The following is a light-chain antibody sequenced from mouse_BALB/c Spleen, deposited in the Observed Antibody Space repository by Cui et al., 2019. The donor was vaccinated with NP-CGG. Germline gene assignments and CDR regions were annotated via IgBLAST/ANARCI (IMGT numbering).Light chain of an antibody. Sequence: QAVVTQEPALTTSPGETVTLTCRSNTGAVTTSHYANWVQEKPDHLFTGLIGGTNNRAPGVPARFSGSLIGDKAALTITGAQIEDETIYFCALWYSNHWVFGGGTKLTVL. V-gene: IGLV1*01. J-gene: IGLJ1*01. CDR2: GTN. CDR3: ALWYSNHWV. CDR1: TGAVTTSHY.